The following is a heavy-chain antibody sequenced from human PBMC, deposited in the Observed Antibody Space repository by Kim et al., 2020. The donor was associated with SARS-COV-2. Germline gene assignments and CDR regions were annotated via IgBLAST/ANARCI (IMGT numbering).Heavy chain of an antibody. D-gene: IGHD5-18*01. CDR1: GYTFKSYA. J-gene: IGHJ5*02. Sequence: ASVKVSCKASGYTFKSYAIHWVRQVPGQRLEWMGWINTANGNTKYAQNFHDRVTITSDTSASTAYMELSSLRSGDTTLYYCARDGQVNSDTTMILNWFDPWGQGARITVSS. V-gene: IGHV1-3*04. CDR2: INTANGNT. CDR3: ARDGQVNSDTTMILNWFDP.